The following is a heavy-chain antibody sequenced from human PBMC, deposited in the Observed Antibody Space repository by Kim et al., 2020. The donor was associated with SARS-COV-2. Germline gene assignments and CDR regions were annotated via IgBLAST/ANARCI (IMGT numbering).Heavy chain of an antibody. CDR2: IYYSGST. D-gene: IGHD6-6*01. J-gene: IGHJ6*02. Sequence: SETLSLTCTVSGGSISSYYWSWIRQPPGKGLEWIGYIYYSGSTNYNPSLKSRVTISVDTSKNQFSLKLSSVTAADTTVYYCARDRRYYSSSSTLRGYYYGMDVWGQGTTVTVSS. CDR3: ARDRRYYSSSSTLRGYYYGMDV. V-gene: IGHV4-59*13. CDR1: GGSISSYY.